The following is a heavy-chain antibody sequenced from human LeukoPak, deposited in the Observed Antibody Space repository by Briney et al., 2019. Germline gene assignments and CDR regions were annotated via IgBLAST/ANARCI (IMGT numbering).Heavy chain of an antibody. V-gene: IGHV1-69*06. Sequence: EASVEVSCKASGGTFSSYAISWVRQAPGQGLEWMGGIIPIFGTANYAQKFQGRVTITADKSTSTAYMELSSLRSEDTAVYYCASMDCSGGSCHLDYWGQGTLVTVSS. CDR3: ASMDCSGGSCHLDY. J-gene: IGHJ4*02. CDR1: GGTFSSYA. CDR2: IIPIFGTA. D-gene: IGHD2-15*01.